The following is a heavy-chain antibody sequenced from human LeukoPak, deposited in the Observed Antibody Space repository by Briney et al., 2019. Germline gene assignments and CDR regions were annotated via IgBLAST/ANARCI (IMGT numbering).Heavy chain of an antibody. CDR2: VYHSGST. CDR3: ARDGRAGSLFAY. J-gene: IGHJ4*02. D-gene: IGHD6-19*01. Sequence: PSGTLSLTCGVSGGSISSSNWWSWVRQPPGKGLEWIGEVYHSGSTNYNPSLKSRVTISVDTSKNQFSLKLSSVTAADTVIYYCARDGRAGSLFAYWGQGTLVTVSS. CDR1: GGSISSSNW. V-gene: IGHV4-4*02.